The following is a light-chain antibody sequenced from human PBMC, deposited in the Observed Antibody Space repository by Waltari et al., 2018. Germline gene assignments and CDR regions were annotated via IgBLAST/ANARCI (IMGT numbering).Light chain of an antibody. J-gene: IGKJ1*01. CDR3: QQSYSTPRT. V-gene: IGKV1-39*01. Sequence: DIQMTQSPSSLSASVGDRVTITCRASQSISSYLNLYQQKPGKAPKILIDAASSLQSGVPSTFSGSGSGTYFTLTISSLQPEDFATYYCQQSYSTPRTFGQGTKVEIK. CDR2: AAS. CDR1: QSISSY.